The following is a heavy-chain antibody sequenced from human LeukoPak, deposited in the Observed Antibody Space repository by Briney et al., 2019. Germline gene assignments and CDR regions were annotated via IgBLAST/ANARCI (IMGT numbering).Heavy chain of an antibody. V-gene: IGHV4-4*07. CDR3: ARSGIGADATDY. Sequence: SETLSLTCTVSGGSISSYYWSWIRQPAGKGLECIGRVYSSGSTNYNPSLKSRVTMSIDTSKNQFSLKLTSVTAADTAVYYCARSGIGADATDYWGQGTLVTVSS. CDR2: VYSSGST. CDR1: GGSISSYY. J-gene: IGHJ4*02. D-gene: IGHD6-13*01.